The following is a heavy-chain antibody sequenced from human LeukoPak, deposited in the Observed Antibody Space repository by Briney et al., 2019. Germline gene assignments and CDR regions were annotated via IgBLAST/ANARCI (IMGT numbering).Heavy chain of an antibody. CDR3: ARDSGIAAAGTPFDY. V-gene: IGHV1-18*01. CDR1: GYTFTSYG. CDR2: TSAYNGNT. J-gene: IGHJ4*02. Sequence: GASVKVSCKASGYTFTSYGISWVRQAPGQGLEWMGWTSAYNGNTNYAQKLQGRVTMTTDTSTSTAYMELRSLRSDDTAVYYCARDSGIAAAGTPFDYWGQGTLVTVSS. D-gene: IGHD6-13*01.